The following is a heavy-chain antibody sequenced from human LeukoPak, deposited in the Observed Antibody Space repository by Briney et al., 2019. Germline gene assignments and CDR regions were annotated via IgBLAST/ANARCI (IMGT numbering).Heavy chain of an antibody. D-gene: IGHD2-21*01. V-gene: IGHV4-34*01. CDR3: ARLLWHSYYFDY. CDR1: GGSFSGYY. J-gene: IGHJ4*02. CDR2: INHSGST. Sequence: SETLSLTCAVHGGSFSGYYWSWIRQPPGKGLERIGEINHSGSTNYNPSLKSRVTISVDTSKNQFSLKLSSVTAADTAVYYCARLLWHSYYFDYWGQGTLVTVSS.